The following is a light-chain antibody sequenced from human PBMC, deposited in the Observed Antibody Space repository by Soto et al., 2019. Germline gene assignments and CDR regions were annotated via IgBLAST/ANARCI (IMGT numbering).Light chain of an antibody. CDR1: QSVSDSY. CDR3: QHYVTSSL. J-gene: IGKJ3*01. CDR2: AS. Sequence: EIVLTQSPGTLSLSPGERATLSCRASQSVSDSYLAWYQQKPDQAPRLLIYASSRATGIPDRFSGSGSGTDFTLAISRLVTEDLAVYYCQHYVTSSLFGPGTKVDIK. V-gene: IGKV3-20*01.